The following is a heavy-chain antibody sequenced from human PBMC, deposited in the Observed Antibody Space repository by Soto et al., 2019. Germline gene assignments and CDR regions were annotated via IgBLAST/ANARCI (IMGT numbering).Heavy chain of an antibody. CDR1: DFAFSNYW. V-gene: IGHV3-15*07. CDR2: IKSKTDGGTI. J-gene: IGHJ4*02. CDR3: SSPRHSGKSVDY. D-gene: IGHD3-10*01. Sequence: EVQLVESGGGLFKPGGSLRLTCVASDFAFSNYWMHWFRQAPGKGLEWVGRIKSKTDGGTIDYAAPVEGRFTISRDDSRDTLYLPMNSLKTEDTAVYYCSSPRHSGKSVDYWGQGTLVTVSS.